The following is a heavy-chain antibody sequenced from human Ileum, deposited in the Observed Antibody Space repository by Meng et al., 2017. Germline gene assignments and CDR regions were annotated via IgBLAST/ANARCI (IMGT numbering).Heavy chain of an antibody. V-gene: IGHV4-59*08. D-gene: IGHD1-26*01. J-gene: IGHJ5*02. CDR3: AASLDGNRFDP. CDR1: GDSINSYY. CDR2: VDYSGST. Sequence: QVLLQESGPGLVKSSETLSLICNVSGDSINSYYWSWIRQPPGKGLEWIGYVDYSGSTNYSPSLKSRVTISLDTAKKHFSLNLRSVTAADTAVYYCAASLDGNRFDPWGQGTLVTVSS.